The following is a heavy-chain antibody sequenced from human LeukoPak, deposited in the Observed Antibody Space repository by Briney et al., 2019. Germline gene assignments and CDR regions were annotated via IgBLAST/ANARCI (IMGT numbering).Heavy chain of an antibody. CDR2: IYYSGST. J-gene: IGHJ6*03. CDR3: ARDGAHKNHYYSYYYMDV. D-gene: IGHD3-16*01. V-gene: IGHV4-59*01. Sequence: SETLSLTCTVSGGSIGSYYWNWIRRPPGKGLEWIGYIYYSGSTNYNPSLKSRVTISLDTSKNQFSLKLSSVTAADTAVYYCARDGAHKNHYYSYYYMDVWGKGTTVTVSS. CDR1: GGSIGSYY.